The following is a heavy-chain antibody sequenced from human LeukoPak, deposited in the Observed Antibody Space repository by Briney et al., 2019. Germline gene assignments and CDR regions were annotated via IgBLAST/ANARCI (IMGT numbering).Heavy chain of an antibody. CDR3: ARVPLRMYSSSSGGWFDP. V-gene: IGHV4-59*01. Sequence: PSETLSLTCTVSGGSISSYYWSWIRQPPGKGLEWIGYIYYSGSTNYNPSLKSRVTISVDTSKNQFSLKLSSVTAADTAVYYCARVPLRMYSSSSGGWFDPWGQGTLVTVSS. CDR2: IYYSGST. J-gene: IGHJ5*02. D-gene: IGHD6-6*01. CDR1: GGSISSYY.